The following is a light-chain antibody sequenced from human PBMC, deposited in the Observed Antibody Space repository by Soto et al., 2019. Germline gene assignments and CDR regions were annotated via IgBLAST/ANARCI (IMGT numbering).Light chain of an antibody. CDR3: HQRQSWPRT. Sequence: EIVLAESRASLCSFAGERVTLSCRASQYINTRLAWYQHRPGQSPRLLIYQTSLRAAGIPARFSASGSGTDFTLTISDVQPEDFALYYCHQRQSWPRTFGQGTKVDLK. CDR2: QTS. CDR1: QYINTR. V-gene: IGKV3-11*01. J-gene: IGKJ1*01.